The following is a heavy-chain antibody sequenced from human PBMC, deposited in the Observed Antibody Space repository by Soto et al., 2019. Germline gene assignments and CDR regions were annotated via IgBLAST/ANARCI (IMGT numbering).Heavy chain of an antibody. V-gene: IGHV1-46*01. CDR3: AREENCSDGICYSEYFQR. Sequence: ASVKVSCKASGYIFTAYSMHWVRQAPGQGLEWMGVVNPSGGSTNYAQKFQGRITMTRDTSTSTVYMDLSSLTSEDTAVYYCAREENCSDGICYSEYFQRWGQGTMVTVSS. J-gene: IGHJ1*01. CDR1: GYIFTAYS. CDR2: VNPSGGST. D-gene: IGHD2-15*01.